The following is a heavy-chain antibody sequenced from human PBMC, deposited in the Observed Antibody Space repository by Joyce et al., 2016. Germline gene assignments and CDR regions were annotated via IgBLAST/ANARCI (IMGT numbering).Heavy chain of an antibody. Sequence: EVQLVESGGGLVQPGGSLRLSCAAFGFSFSGYWIHWVRQAPGKGLVWVSRINTDVSSTRFADSVKGRFTISRDNAKNTLYLQMNSLRAEDTAVYYCVRGISARPGGPNWFDPWGQGTLVTVSS. J-gene: IGHJ5*02. CDR3: VRGISARPGGPNWFDP. D-gene: IGHD6-6*01. CDR1: GFSFSGYW. V-gene: IGHV3-74*01. CDR2: INTDVSST.